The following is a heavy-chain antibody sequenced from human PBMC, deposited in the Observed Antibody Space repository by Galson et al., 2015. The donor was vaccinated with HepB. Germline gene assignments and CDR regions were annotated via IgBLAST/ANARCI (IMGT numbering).Heavy chain of an antibody. CDR2: IYSGGST. Sequence: SLRLSCAASGFTVSSNYMSWVRQAPGKGLEWVSVIYSGGSTYYADSVKGRFTISRDNSKNTLYLQMNSLRAEDTAVYYCAGSSWYEFNDYWGQGTLVTVSS. J-gene: IGHJ4*02. CDR1: GFTVSSNY. D-gene: IGHD6-13*01. CDR3: AGSSWYEFNDY. V-gene: IGHV3-53*01.